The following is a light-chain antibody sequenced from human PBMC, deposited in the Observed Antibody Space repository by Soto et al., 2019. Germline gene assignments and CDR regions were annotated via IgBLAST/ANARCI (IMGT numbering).Light chain of an antibody. CDR3: QQSASLPPT. Sequence: DIQMTQSPSSVSASVGERVAITCQASQGISSWLAWYQQKPGKAPKLLIYGASSLQSGVPSRFSGSGSRTDFTLTISSLQPEDFATYYCQQSASLPPTFGGGTKVEIK. V-gene: IGKV1-12*01. J-gene: IGKJ4*01. CDR1: QGISSW. CDR2: GAS.